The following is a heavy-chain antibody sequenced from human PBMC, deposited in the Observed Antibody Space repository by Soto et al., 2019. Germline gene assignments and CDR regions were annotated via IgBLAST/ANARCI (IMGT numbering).Heavy chain of an antibody. J-gene: IGHJ4*02. Sequence: EVQLVESGGGLVQPGGSLRLSCAASGFTFSTYNMNWVRQAPGKGLEWISYISSSSSTKYYADSVEGRCTISRDNAGNSLYLQLNTLRAEDTAVYYCARKLSGSGNHYFDYWGQGTLVAVSS. CDR1: GFTFSTYN. D-gene: IGHD3-10*01. CDR2: ISSSSSTK. CDR3: ARKLSGSGNHYFDY. V-gene: IGHV3-48*01.